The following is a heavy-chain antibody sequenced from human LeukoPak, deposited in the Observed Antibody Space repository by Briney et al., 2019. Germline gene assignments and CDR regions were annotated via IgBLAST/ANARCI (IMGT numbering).Heavy chain of an antibody. V-gene: IGHV3-23*01. Sequence: GGSLRLSCVASGFTLRSYVMNWVRQTPGKGLEWVSSISGSGDSTFYADSVKGRFSISRDNSENTLYLQMNSLRAEDTAVYYCANNRLTLTVRTDYWGQGTLVTVSS. J-gene: IGHJ4*02. CDR3: ANNRLTLTVRTDY. D-gene: IGHD3-9*01. CDR1: GFTLRSYV. CDR2: ISGSGDST.